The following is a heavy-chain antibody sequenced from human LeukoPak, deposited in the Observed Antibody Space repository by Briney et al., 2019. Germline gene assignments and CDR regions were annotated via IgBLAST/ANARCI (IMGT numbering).Heavy chain of an antibody. CDR2: IHIGVTT. CDR1: GLTDITTF. V-gene: IGHV3-53*01. D-gene: IGHD2-15*01. Sequence: GSLRLSCEASGLTDITTFMGWVRQAPGKGLEWVSIIHIGVTTYYADSVKGRFTISRDNFKNTLYLQMNSLRDEDTAVYYCARERGSDWGRGTLVTVSS. CDR3: ARERGSD. J-gene: IGHJ4*02.